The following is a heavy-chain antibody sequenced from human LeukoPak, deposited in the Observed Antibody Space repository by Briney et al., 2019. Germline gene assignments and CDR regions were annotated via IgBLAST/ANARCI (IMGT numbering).Heavy chain of an antibody. D-gene: IGHD3-16*01. CDR1: GFTFDDYG. J-gene: IGHJ4*02. V-gene: IGHV3-43*02. Sequence: GGSLRLSCAASGFTFDDYGMHWVRQGPGKGLEWVSLIRGDGTSTYYADSVKGRFTVSRDSSRNSLYLQMNSLTTEDTAFYYCAKGGGDNFLYYFDYWGQGILVTVSS. CDR3: AKGGGDNFLYYFDY. CDR2: IRGDGTST.